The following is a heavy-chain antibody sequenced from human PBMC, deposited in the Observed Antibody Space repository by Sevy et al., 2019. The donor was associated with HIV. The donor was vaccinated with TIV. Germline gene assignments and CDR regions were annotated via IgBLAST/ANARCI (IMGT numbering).Heavy chain of an antibody. V-gene: IGHV3-73*01. D-gene: IGHD2-2*03. J-gene: IGHJ4*02. CDR3: TTYLGYCRSTSYHYYFDN. CDR2: IRMKANSYAT. CDR1: GFTFSGSA. Sequence: GGSLRLSCAASGFTFSGSALHWVRQASGKGLEWVGRIRMKANSYATAYAASVKGRFTISRDDSKNSAYLQMNSLKTEDTAVYYCTTYLGYCRSTSYHYYFDNWGQGTLVTVSS.